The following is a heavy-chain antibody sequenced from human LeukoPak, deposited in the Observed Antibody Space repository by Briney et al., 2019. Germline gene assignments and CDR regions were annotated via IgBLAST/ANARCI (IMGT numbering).Heavy chain of an antibody. D-gene: IGHD2-2*01. J-gene: IGHJ5*02. Sequence: GGSLRLSCAASGFTFSDFEMNWVRQAPGKGLEWLSHISTSGSTKYYANSVKGRFTISRDNSKNTLYLQMNSLRAEDTAVYYCARDEGRVPAAMSWFDPWGQGTLVTVSS. V-gene: IGHV3-48*01. CDR1: GFTFSDFE. CDR3: ARDEGRVPAAMSWFDP. CDR2: ISTSGSTK.